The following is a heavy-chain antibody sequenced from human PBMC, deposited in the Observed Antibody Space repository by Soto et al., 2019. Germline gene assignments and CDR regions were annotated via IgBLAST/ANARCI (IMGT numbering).Heavy chain of an antibody. Sequence: QVQLVESGEGVVQPGRSLRLSCAASGFTFSSYAMHWVRQAPGKGLEWVAVISYDGSNKYYADSVKGRFTISRDNSKNTLYLQMNSLRAEDTAVYYCARVIAARSSWYFGMDVW. J-gene: IGHJ6*01. V-gene: IGHV3-30-3*01. CDR1: GFTFSSYA. CDR3: ARVIAARSSWYFGMDV. D-gene: IGHD6-6*01. CDR2: ISYDGSNK.